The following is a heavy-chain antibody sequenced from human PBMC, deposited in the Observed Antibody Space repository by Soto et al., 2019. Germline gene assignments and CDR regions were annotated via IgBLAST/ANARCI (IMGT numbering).Heavy chain of an antibody. D-gene: IGHD5-12*01. V-gene: IGHV4-34*01. J-gene: IGHJ4*02. CDR2: INHSGST. CDR1: GGSFSGYY. CDR3: ASLSGYDFDFDY. Sequence: PSETLSLTCAVYGGSFSGYYWSWIRQPPGKGLEWIGEINHSGSTNYNPSLKSRVTISVDTSKNQFSLKLSSVTAADTAVYYCASLSGYDFDFDYWGQGTLVTVSS.